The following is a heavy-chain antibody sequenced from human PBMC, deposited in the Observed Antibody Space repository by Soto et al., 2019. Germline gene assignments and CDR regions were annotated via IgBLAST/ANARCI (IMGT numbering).Heavy chain of an antibody. CDR3: ARGRAQDYSDYIVYYGMDV. CDR2: IIPIFGTA. Sequence: ASVKVSCKASGGTFSSYAISWVRQAPGRGLAWMEGIIPIFGTANYPQKFQGRVTITADESTSTAYMELSSLRSDATAVYYCARGRAQDYSDYIVYYGMDVWGQGTMVTVSS. CDR1: GGTFSSYA. D-gene: IGHD4-17*01. V-gene: IGHV1-69*13. J-gene: IGHJ6*02.